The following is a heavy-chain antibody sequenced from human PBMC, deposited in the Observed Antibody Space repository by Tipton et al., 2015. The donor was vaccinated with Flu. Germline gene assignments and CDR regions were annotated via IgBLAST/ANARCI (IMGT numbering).Heavy chain of an antibody. D-gene: IGHD3-22*01. CDR1: GGSISSGSYY. CDR3: AREGFDSSGYRAGDAFDI. V-gene: IGHV4-61*02. Sequence: TLSLTCTVSGGSISSGSYYWSWIRQPAGKGLEWIGRIYTSGSTNYNPSLKSRVTISVDTSKNQFSLKRSSVTAADTAVYYCAREGFDSSGYRAGDAFDIWGQGTMVTVSS. J-gene: IGHJ3*02. CDR2: IYTSGST.